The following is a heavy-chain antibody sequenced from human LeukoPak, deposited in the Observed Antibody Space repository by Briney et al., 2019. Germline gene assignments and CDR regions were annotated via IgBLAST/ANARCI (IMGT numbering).Heavy chain of an antibody. Sequence: SETLSLTCTVSGGSISSYYWSWIRQPPGKGLEWIGYIYYSGSTNYNPSLKSRVTISVDTSKNQFSLKLSSVTAADTAVYYCARGIVGSDYWGQGTLVTVSS. J-gene: IGHJ4*02. CDR3: ARGIVGSDY. CDR1: GGSISSYY. CDR2: IYYSGST. D-gene: IGHD1-26*01. V-gene: IGHV4-59*13.